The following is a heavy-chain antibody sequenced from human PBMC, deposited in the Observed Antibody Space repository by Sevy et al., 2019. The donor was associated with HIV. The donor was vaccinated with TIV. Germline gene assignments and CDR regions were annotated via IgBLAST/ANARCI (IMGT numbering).Heavy chain of an antibody. CDR2: TTSSSSYV. CDR3: ARDLGRVRGGISLGY. D-gene: IGHD3-10*01. Sequence: GGSLRLSCAASGFSFSSFGMNWVRQAPGKGLEWVSYTTSSSSYVLYADSVKGRFTMSRDNPKNSLYLQMNSLTAEDTGVYYCARDLGRVRGGISLGYWGQGTLVNVS. J-gene: IGHJ4*02. V-gene: IGHV3-21*01. CDR1: GFSFSSFG.